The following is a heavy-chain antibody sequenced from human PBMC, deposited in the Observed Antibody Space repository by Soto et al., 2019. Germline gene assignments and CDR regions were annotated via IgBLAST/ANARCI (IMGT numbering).Heavy chain of an antibody. CDR3: EKTPGQGGYYYYYMDV. CDR2: ISGSGGST. CDR1: GFTFSSYA. J-gene: IGHJ6*03. D-gene: IGHD1-1*01. Sequence: EVQLLESGGGLVQPGGSLRLSCAASGFTFSSYAMSWVRQAPGKGLEWVSAISGSGGSTYYADSVKGRFTISRDNSKNTLYLQMNSLRAEDTAVYYCEKTPGQGGYYYYYMDVWGKGTTVTVSS. V-gene: IGHV3-23*01.